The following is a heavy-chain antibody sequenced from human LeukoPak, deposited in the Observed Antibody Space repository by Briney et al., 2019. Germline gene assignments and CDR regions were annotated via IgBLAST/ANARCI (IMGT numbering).Heavy chain of an antibody. CDR2: IYHSGST. D-gene: IGHD3-3*01. J-gene: IGHJ5*02. Sequence: SQTLSLTCTVSGGSISSGGYYWSWIRQHPGKGLEWIGYIYHSGSTYYNPSLKSRVTISVDRSKNQFSLKLSSVTAADTAVYYCARAAITIFGVAQNWFDPWGQGTLVTVSS. CDR3: ARAAITIFGVAQNWFDP. V-gene: IGHV4-30-2*01. CDR1: GGSISSGGYY.